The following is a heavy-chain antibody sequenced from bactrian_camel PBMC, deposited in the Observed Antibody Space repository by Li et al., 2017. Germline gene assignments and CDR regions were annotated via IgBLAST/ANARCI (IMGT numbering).Heavy chain of an antibody. D-gene: IGHD3*01. CDR3: AADARLPSLCEVVFDDFAY. CDR2: NIGLHGLT. CDR1: GFTFSTYG. J-gene: IGHJ6*01. Sequence: VQLVESGGALVQPGGSLRLSCAASGFTFSTYGMSWVRQVPGKEREGIGNIGLHGLTTYADSMKGRFTISRDNAETTLYLDLNNVTPEDTAMYYCAADARLPSLCEVVFDDFAYWGQGTQVTVS. V-gene: IGHV3S44*01.